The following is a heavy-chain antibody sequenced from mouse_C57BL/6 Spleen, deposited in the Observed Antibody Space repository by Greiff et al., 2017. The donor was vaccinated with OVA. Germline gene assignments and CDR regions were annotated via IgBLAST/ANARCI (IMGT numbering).Heavy chain of an antibody. D-gene: IGHD3-2*02. Sequence: EVKLMESGPGLVKPSQSLSLTCSVTGYSITSGYYWNWIRQFPGNKLEWMGYISYDGSNNYNPSLKNRISITRDTSKNQFFLKLNSVTTEDTATYYCARDHGSSGYCYFDYWGQGTTLTVSS. J-gene: IGHJ2*01. CDR3: ARDHGSSGYCYFDY. V-gene: IGHV3-6*01. CDR2: ISYDGSN. CDR1: GYSITSGYY.